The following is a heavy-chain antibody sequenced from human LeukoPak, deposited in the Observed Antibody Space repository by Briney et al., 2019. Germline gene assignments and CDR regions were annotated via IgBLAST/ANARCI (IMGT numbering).Heavy chain of an antibody. V-gene: IGHV4-4*07. Sequence: SETLSLTCAVYGGSFSGYYWSWIRQPPGKGLEWIGRIYTSGSTNYNPSLMSRVTMSVDTSKNQFSLKLSSVTAADTAVYYCAREYDFWSGPPWSDPWGQGTLVTVSS. D-gene: IGHD3-3*01. J-gene: IGHJ5*02. CDR3: AREYDFWSGPPWSDP. CDR2: IYTSGST. CDR1: GGSFSGYY.